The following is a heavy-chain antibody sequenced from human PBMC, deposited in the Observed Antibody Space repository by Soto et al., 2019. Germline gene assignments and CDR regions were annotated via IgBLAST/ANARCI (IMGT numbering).Heavy chain of an antibody. J-gene: IGHJ4*02. Sequence: ASVKVSCKASGGTFSSYTISWVRQAPGQGLEWMGRIIPILGIANYAQKFQGRVTITADKSTSTAYMELSSLRSEDTAVYYCARSHDDIVVVPAAMPDYFDYWGQGTLVTVSS. V-gene: IGHV1-69*02. D-gene: IGHD2-2*01. CDR1: GGTFSSYT. CDR3: ARSHDDIVVVPAAMPDYFDY. CDR2: IIPILGIA.